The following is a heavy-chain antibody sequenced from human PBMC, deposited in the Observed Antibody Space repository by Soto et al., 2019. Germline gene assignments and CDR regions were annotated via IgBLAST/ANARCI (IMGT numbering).Heavy chain of an antibody. CDR1: GGTFSSYT. CDR3: AKNPSTVTTLWYFDL. D-gene: IGHD4-17*01. V-gene: IGHV1-69*02. CDR2: IIPILGIA. Sequence: SVKVSCKASGGTFSSYTISWVRQAPRQGLEWMGRIIPILGIANYAQKFQGRVTITADKSTSTAYMELSSLRSEDTAVYYCAKNPSTVTTLWYFDLWGRGTLVTVSS. J-gene: IGHJ2*01.